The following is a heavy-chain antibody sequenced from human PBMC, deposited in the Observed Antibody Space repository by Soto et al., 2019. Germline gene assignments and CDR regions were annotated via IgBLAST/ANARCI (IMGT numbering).Heavy chain of an antibody. V-gene: IGHV1-2*02. CDR2: INPHTGDT. J-gene: IGHJ2*01. D-gene: IGHD3-3*01. CDR3: AREGGAAPGARREWSLDL. Sequence: QVQLVQSGAEVKKPGASVTVSCKTSGYPLTDFYIHWVRQAPGQGLEWMAWINPHTGDTNTALKFQGRVTMTRDTSINTAFMELTRLSSDDTAVYYCAREGGAAPGARREWSLDLWGRGTLVSVSS. CDR1: GYPLTDFY.